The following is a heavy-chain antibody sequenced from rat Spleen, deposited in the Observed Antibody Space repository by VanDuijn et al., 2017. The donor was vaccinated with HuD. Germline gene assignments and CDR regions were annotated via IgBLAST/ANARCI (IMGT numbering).Heavy chain of an antibody. J-gene: IGHJ1*01. CDR1: GFTFSDYY. D-gene: IGHD1-11*01. V-gene: IGHV5-20*01. Sequence: EVQLAGSGGGLVQPGRSLKLSCAASGFTFSDYYMAWVRQAPTKGLEWVASISYDGGSAYYRDSVKGRFTISRDNAKSTLYLQMDSLRSEDTATYYCAKTSGELRRPWRYWYFDFWGPGTMVTVSS. CDR3: AKTSGELRRPWRYWYFDF. CDR2: ISYDGGSA.